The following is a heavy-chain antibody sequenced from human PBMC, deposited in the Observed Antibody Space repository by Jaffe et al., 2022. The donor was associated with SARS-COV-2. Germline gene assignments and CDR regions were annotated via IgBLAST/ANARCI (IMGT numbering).Heavy chain of an antibody. J-gene: IGHJ6*02. CDR2: ISGSGGST. CDR3: AKSELWFGELWPRGYYYGMDV. Sequence: EVQLLESGGGLVQPGGSLRLSCAASGFTFSSYAMSWVRQAPGKGLEWVSAISGSGGSTYYADSVKGRFTISRDNSKNTLYLQMNSLRAEDTAVYYCAKSELWFGELWPRGYYYGMDVWGQGTTVTVSS. D-gene: IGHD3-10*01. V-gene: IGHV3-23*01. CDR1: GFTFSSYA.